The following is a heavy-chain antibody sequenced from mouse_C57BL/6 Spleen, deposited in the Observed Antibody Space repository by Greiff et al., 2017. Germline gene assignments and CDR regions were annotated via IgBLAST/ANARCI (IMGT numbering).Heavy chain of an antibody. CDR2: ISSGSSTI. CDR3: AAIYDGYSYYAMDY. J-gene: IGHJ4*01. V-gene: IGHV5-17*01. D-gene: IGHD2-3*01. CDR1: GFTFSDYG. Sequence: EVKLMESGGGLVKPGGSLKLSCAASGFTFSDYGMHWVRQAPEKGLEWVAYISSGSSTIYYADTVKGRFTISRDNAKNTLFLQMTSLRSEDTAMYYCAAIYDGYSYYAMDYWGQGASVTVSS.